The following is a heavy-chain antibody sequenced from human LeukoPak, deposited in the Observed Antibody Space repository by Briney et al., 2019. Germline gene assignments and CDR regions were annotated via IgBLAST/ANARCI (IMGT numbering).Heavy chain of an antibody. Sequence: PSQTLSLTCTVSGGSISSSSYYWGWIRQPPGKGLEWIGSIYYSGSTYYNPSLKSRVTISVDTSKNQFSLKLSSVTAADTAVYYCARDEGSKYYFDYWGQGTLVTVSS. V-gene: IGHV4-39*07. J-gene: IGHJ4*02. CDR2: IYYSGST. CDR3: ARDEGSKYYFDY. CDR1: GGSISSSSYY.